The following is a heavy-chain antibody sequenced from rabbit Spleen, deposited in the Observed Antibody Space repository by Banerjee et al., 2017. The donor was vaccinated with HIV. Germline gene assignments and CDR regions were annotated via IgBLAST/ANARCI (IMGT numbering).Heavy chain of an antibody. CDR3: ARDSGSSFSSYGMDL. D-gene: IGHD8-1*01. CDR2: IDTNDGDT. CDR1: GFSFSSNW. Sequence: LEESGGGLVKPGGTLTLTCTVSGFSFSSNWICWVRQAPGKGLEWIACIDTNDGDTDYANWPKGRFTISKTSSTTVTLQMTSLTAADTATYFCARDSGSSFSSYGMDLWGQGPSSPS. J-gene: IGHJ6*01. V-gene: IGHV1S45*01.